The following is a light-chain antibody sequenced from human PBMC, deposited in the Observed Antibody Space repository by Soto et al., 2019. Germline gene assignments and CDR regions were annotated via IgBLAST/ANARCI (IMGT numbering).Light chain of an antibody. J-gene: IGLJ3*02. CDR3: SSYTSSSPDWV. Sequence: QSVLTQPASVSGSPGQSITISCTGTSSDVGVYNYVSWYQQHPGKAPKLMIYEVSNRPSGVSNRFSGSKSGNTASLTISGLQAEDEADYYCSSYTSSSPDWVFGGGTKLTVL. V-gene: IGLV2-14*01. CDR1: SSDVGVYNY. CDR2: EVS.